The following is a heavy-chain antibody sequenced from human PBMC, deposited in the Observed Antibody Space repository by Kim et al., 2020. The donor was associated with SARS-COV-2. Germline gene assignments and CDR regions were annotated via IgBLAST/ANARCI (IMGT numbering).Heavy chain of an antibody. Sequence: GESLKISCKGSGYSFTSYWIGWVRQMPGKGLEWMGIIYPGDSDTRYSPSFQGQVTISADKSISTAYLQWSSLKASDTAMYYCARWGGSGGNEGYYYGMDVWGQGTTVTVSS. CDR3: ARWGGSGGNEGYYYGMDV. V-gene: IGHV5-51*01. CDR1: GYSFTSYW. J-gene: IGHJ6*02. CDR2: IYPGDSDT. D-gene: IGHD2-15*01.